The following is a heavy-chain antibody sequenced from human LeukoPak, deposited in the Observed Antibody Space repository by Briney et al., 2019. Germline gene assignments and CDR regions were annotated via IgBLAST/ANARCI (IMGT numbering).Heavy chain of an antibody. Sequence: SETLSLTCTVSGGSISSSSYYWGWIRQPPGKGLEWIGSIYYSGSTYYNPSLKSRVTISVDRSKNLFSLKLSSVTAADTAVYYCARGGSGSYYPPTLAFDIWGQGTMVTVSS. CDR1: GGSISSSSYY. CDR2: IYYSGST. D-gene: IGHD3-10*01. V-gene: IGHV4-39*07. J-gene: IGHJ3*02. CDR3: ARGGSGSYYPPTLAFDI.